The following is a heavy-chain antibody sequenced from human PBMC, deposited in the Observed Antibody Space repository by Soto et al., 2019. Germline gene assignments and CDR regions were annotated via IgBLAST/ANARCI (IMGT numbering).Heavy chain of an antibody. CDR3: ARGGSGHYRRFRFDP. CDR1: GGSISVGGHY. J-gene: IGHJ5*02. CDR2: IYNIDSSFSTGSP. Sequence: QVRLQESGPGLVKPSETLSLTCSVSGGSISVGGHYWTWIRQTPGKGLEWIGYIYNIDSSFSTGSPNYHPSLRCRVAITVDTSKNPFSLRLNSVSAADTALYYCARGGSGHYRRFRFDPWGQGKLVVVSS. V-gene: IGHV4-61*03. D-gene: IGHD6-19*01.